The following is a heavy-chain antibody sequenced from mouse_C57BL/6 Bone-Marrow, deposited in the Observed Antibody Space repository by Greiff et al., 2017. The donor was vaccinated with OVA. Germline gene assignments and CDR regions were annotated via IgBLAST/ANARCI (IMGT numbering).Heavy chain of an antibody. J-gene: IGHJ4*01. CDR2: IYPRSGNT. Sequence: QVQLKQSGAELARPGASVKLSCKASGYTFTSYGISWVKQRTGQGLEWIGEIYPRSGNTYYNEKFKGKATLTADKSSSTAYMELRSLTSEDSAVYFCARGRDYGSYAMDYWGQGTSVTVSS. CDR3: ARGRDYGSYAMDY. V-gene: IGHV1-81*01. CDR1: GYTFTSYG. D-gene: IGHD1-1*01.